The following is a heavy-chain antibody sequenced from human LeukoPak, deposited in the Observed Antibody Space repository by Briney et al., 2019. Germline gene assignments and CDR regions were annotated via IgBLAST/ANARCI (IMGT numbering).Heavy chain of an antibody. CDR3: ARARSGSENWFDP. CDR2: MNPNSANT. J-gene: IGHJ5*02. V-gene: IGHV1-8*01. Sequence: ASVKVSCKASGYTFTSYDIRWVRQATGQGLEWMGWMNPNSANTGYAQKFQGRVTMTRNTSISTAYMELSSLRSEDTAVYYCARARSGSENWFDPWGQGTLVTVSS. CDR1: GYTFTSYD. D-gene: IGHD3-3*01.